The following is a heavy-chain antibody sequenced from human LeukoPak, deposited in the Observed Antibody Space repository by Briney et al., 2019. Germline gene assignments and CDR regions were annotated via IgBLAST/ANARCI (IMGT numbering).Heavy chain of an antibody. Sequence: SQILSLTCAVSGGSISSGGYSWSWIRQPPGKGLEWIGYIYHSGSTYYNPSLKSRVTISVDRSKNQFSLKLSSVTAADTAVYYCARNYYDRGGNWFDPWGQGTLVTVSS. CDR1: GGSISSGGYS. CDR2: IYHSGST. V-gene: IGHV4-30-2*01. CDR3: ARNYYDRGGNWFDP. D-gene: IGHD3-22*01. J-gene: IGHJ5*02.